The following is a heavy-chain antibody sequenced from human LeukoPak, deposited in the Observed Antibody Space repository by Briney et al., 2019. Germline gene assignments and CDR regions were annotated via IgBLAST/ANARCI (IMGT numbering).Heavy chain of an antibody. V-gene: IGHV3-21*01. Sequence: PGGSLRLSCAASGFTFSSYSMNWVRQAPGKGLEWVSSISSTSIYRYYADSVKGRFTISRDNAKNSLYLQMNSLRAEDTAVYYCGVEYSSSWRTKIDYWGQGTLVTVSS. D-gene: IGHD6-13*01. J-gene: IGHJ4*02. CDR2: ISSTSIYR. CDR1: GFTFSSYS. CDR3: GVEYSSSWRTKIDY.